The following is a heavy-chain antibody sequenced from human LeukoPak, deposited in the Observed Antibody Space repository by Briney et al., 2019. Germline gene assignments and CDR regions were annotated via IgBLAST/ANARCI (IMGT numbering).Heavy chain of an antibody. CDR2: IFTMGNII. V-gene: IGHV3-11*01. CDR3: ARGLSGGVAYAFDI. CDR1: LFSLCVYF. Sequence: GGSPRLSCVPSLFSLCVYFVSWIPEAPGGGLECVSYIFTMGNIIYYADTVEGRFPISREDAQNSLYLQMKSLRAADTAVYYCARGLSGGVAYAFDIWGQGTMVTVSS. D-gene: IGHD3-3*01. J-gene: IGHJ3*02.